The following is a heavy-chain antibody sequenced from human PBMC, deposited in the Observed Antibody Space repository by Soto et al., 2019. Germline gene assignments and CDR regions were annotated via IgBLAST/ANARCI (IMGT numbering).Heavy chain of an antibody. CDR2: ISYDGSNK. J-gene: IGHJ5*02. Sequence: QVQLVESWGGVVQPGRSVRLSWAASGFTFSSYGMHWVRQAPGKGLEWVAVISYDGSNKYYADSVKGRFTISRDNSKNTLYLQMNSLRAEDTAVYYCATDRFDPWGQGTLVTVSS. CDR3: ATDRFDP. V-gene: IGHV3-30*03. CDR1: GFTFSSYG.